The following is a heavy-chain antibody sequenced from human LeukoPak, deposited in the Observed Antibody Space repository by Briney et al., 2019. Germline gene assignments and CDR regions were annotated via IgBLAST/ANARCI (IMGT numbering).Heavy chain of an antibody. CDR1: GYTFTDYY. V-gene: IGHV1-69-2*01. Sequence: ASVKVSSKVSGYTFTDYYMHWVQQAPGKGLEWMGLVDPEDGETIYAEKFQGRVTITADTSTDTAYMELSSLRSEDTAVYYCASLTTVTPYYFDYWGQGTLVTVSS. CDR3: ASLTTVTPYYFDY. D-gene: IGHD4-17*01. J-gene: IGHJ4*02. CDR2: VDPEDGET.